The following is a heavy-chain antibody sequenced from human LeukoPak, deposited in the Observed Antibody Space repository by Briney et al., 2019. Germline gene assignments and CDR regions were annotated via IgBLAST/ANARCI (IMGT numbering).Heavy chain of an antibody. CDR3: ANFGCSSTSCLDY. CDR1: GFTFSSYA. J-gene: IGHJ4*02. CDR2: ISGSGDST. D-gene: IGHD2-2*01. Sequence: GGSLSLSCAASGFTFSSYAMSWVSQAPGKGLEWVSAISGSGDSTYYADSVKGRFTISRHNSKNTLYLQMNSLRAEDTAVYYCANFGCSSTSCLDYWGQGTLVTVSS. V-gene: IGHV3-23*01.